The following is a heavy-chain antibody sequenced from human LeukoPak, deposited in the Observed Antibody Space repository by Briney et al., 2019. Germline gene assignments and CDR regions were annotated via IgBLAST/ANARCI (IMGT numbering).Heavy chain of an antibody. CDR3: AISHCSSTSCSYYYYYYMDV. V-gene: IGHV1-18*01. D-gene: IGHD2-2*01. Sequence: ASVKVSCKASGGTFSSYAISWVRQAPGQGLEWMGWISAYNGNTNYAQKLQGRVTITADKSTSTAYMELSSLRSEDTAVYYCAISHCSSTSCSYYYYYYMDVWGKGTTVTVSS. CDR2: ISAYNGNT. CDR1: GGTFSSYA. J-gene: IGHJ6*03.